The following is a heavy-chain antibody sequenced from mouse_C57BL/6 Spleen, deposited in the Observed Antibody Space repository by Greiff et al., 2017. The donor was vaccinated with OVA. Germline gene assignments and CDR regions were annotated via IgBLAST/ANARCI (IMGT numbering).Heavy chain of an antibody. CDR3: ARGSTLFPFDY. V-gene: IGHV3-6*01. D-gene: IGHD1-1*01. J-gene: IGHJ2*01. CDR2: ISYDGSN. CDR1: GYSITSGYY. Sequence: EVQLKESGPGLVKPSQSLSLTCSVTGYSITSGYYWNWIRQFPGNKLEWMGYISYDGSNNYNPSLKNRISITRDTSKNQFFLKLNSVTTEDTATYYCARGSTLFPFDYWGQGTTLTVSS.